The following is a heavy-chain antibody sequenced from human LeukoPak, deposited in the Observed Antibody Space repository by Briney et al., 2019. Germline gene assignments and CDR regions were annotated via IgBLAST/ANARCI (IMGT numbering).Heavy chain of an antibody. CDR2: MNPNSGNT. Sequence: ASVKVSRKASGYTFTSYDINWVRQATGQGLEWMGWMNPNSGNTGYAQKFQGRVTMTRNTSISTAYMELSSLRSEDTAVYYCARGVSSSWYELDYWGQGTLVTVSS. CDR3: ARGVSSSWYELDY. V-gene: IGHV1-8*01. D-gene: IGHD6-13*01. CDR1: GYTFTSYD. J-gene: IGHJ4*02.